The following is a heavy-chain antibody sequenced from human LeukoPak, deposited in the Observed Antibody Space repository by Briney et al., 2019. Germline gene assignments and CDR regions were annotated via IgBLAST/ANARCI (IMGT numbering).Heavy chain of an antibody. CDR3: ARGRGNRVVPAAIVDY. CDR1: GYTFTSYG. D-gene: IGHD2-2*02. Sequence: GASVKVSCKASGYTFTSYGISWVRQAPGQGLEWMGWISAYNGNTNYAQKLQGRVTMTTDTSTSTAYMEPRSLRSDDTAVYYCARGRGNRVVPAAIVDYWGQGTLVTVSS. V-gene: IGHV1-18*01. CDR2: ISAYNGNT. J-gene: IGHJ4*02.